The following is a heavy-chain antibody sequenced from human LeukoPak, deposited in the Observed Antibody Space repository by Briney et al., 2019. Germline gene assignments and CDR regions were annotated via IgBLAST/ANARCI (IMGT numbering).Heavy chain of an antibody. Sequence: GGSLRLSCAASGFTFNDYTMHWVRQAPGKGLEWVSLISWDGGSTYYADPVKGRFTISRDNSKNSLYLEMNSLRTEDTALYYCAKAGGTGSYYFDYWGQGTLVTVSS. J-gene: IGHJ4*02. D-gene: IGHD1-26*01. CDR2: ISWDGGST. CDR1: GFTFNDYT. V-gene: IGHV3-43*01. CDR3: AKAGGTGSYYFDY.